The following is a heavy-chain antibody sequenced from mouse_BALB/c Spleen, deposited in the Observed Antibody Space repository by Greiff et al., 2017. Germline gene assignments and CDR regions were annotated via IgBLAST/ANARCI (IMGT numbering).Heavy chain of an antibody. D-gene: IGHD5-5*01. J-gene: IGHJ4*01. CDR1: GYTFTSYW. V-gene: IGHV1-69*02. CDR3: TKGDYPYAMDY. CDR2: IYPSDSYT. Sequence: VQLQQPGAELVRPGASVKLSCKASGYTFTSYWINWVKQRPGQGLEWIGNIYPSDSYTNYNQKFKDKATLTVDKSSSTAYMQLSSPTSEDSAVYYCTKGDYPYAMDYRGQGTSVTVSS.